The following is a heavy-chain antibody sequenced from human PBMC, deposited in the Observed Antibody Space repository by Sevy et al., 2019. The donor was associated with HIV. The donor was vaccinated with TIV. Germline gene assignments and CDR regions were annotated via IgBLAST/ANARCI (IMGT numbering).Heavy chain of an antibody. CDR3: AKDRAPFDY. D-gene: IGHD3-10*01. Sequence: GGSLRLSCAASALTFSIYAMSWVRQAPGKGLEWVSTISGSGGSSYYADSVKGRFTISRDNSKNTLYLQMNNLRAEDTGVYYCAKDRAPFDYWGQGTLVTVSS. J-gene: IGHJ4*02. V-gene: IGHV3-23*01. CDR2: ISGSGGSS. CDR1: ALTFSIYA.